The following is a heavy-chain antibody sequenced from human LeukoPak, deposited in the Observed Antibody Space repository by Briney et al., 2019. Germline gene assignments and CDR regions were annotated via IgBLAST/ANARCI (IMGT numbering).Heavy chain of an antibody. Sequence: SETLSLTCTVSGGSISSYYWSWIRQPAGKGLELIGRIYTSGSTNYNPSLKSRVTMSVDTSKNQFSLKLSSVTAADTAVYYCARAPRYCSSTSCYLRFDPWGQGTLVTVSS. J-gene: IGHJ5*02. V-gene: IGHV4-4*07. D-gene: IGHD2-2*01. CDR2: IYTSGST. CDR3: ARAPRYCSSTSCYLRFDP. CDR1: GGSISSYY.